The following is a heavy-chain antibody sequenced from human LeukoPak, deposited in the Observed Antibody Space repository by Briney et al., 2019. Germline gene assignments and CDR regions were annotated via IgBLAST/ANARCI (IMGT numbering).Heavy chain of an antibody. J-gene: IGHJ4*02. V-gene: IGHV4-59*01. D-gene: IGHD2-15*01. CDR3: ARGGYCSGGSCYTIDY. Sequence: PSETLSLTCTVSGGSISSYYWSWIRQPPGKGLEWIGYIYYSGSTNYNPSLKSRVTISVDTSKNQFSLKLSSVTAADTAVYYCARGGYCSGGSCYTIDYWGQGTLVTVS. CDR1: GGSISSYY. CDR2: IYYSGST.